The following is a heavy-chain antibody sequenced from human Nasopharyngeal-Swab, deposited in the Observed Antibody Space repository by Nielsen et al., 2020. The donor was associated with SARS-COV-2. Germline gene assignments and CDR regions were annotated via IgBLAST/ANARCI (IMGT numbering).Heavy chain of an antibody. CDR2: ISYSGRT. CDR3: ATYSSGWYEGDFDY. V-gene: IGHV4-39*01. J-gene: IGHJ4*02. Sequence: SETLSLTCTVSGGSISSNNYYWGWIRQPPGKGLEWIGNISYSGRTYYNPSLKSRVTISVDTSKSQFSLKLSSVTAADTAVYYCATYSSGWYEGDFDYWGQGTLVTVSS. D-gene: IGHD6-19*01. CDR1: GGSISSNNYY.